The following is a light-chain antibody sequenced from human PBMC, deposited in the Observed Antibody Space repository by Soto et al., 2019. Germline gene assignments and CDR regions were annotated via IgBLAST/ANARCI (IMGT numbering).Light chain of an antibody. CDR1: QSVSSY. CDR3: QQRSNWPPWT. V-gene: IGKV3-11*01. Sequence: EIVLAQSPATLSLAPRERATLSCMASQSVSSYLVWYQQKPGQAPSLHIYDASNRATGIPARFTGSGSGTDFTLPISSLEPEDFAVYYCQQRSNWPPWTFGQGTKV. J-gene: IGKJ1*01. CDR2: DAS.